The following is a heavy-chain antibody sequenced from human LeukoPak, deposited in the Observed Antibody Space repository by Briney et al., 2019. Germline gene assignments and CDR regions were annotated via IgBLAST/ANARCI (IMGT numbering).Heavy chain of an antibody. CDR1: SGSIRSHY. D-gene: IGHD3-9*01. J-gene: IGHJ3*02. CDR3: ARRDDITGAFDI. CDR2: IYYSGST. Sequence: SETLSLNCTVSSGSIRSHYWSWIRQPPGKGLEWIGYIYYSGSTNYNPSLKSRVIISADTSKNQFSLKLSSVTAADTAVYYCARRDDITGAFDIWGQGTMVTVSS. V-gene: IGHV4-59*11.